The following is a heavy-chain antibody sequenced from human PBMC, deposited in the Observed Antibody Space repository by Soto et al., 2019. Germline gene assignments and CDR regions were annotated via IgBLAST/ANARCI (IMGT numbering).Heavy chain of an antibody. CDR1: GGSISSYY. D-gene: IGHD1-7*01. J-gene: IGHJ5*02. CDR2: IYYSGST. V-gene: IGHV4-59*01. Sequence: PSETLSLTCTVSGGSISSYYWSWIRQPPGKGLEWIGYIYYSGSTNYNPSLKSRVTISVDTSKNQFSLKLSSVTAADTAVYYCATNYDAPGWIDPWGQGTLVTVSS. CDR3: ATNYDAPGWIDP.